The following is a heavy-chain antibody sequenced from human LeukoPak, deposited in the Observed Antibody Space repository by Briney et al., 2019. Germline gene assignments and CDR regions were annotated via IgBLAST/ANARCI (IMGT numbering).Heavy chain of an antibody. J-gene: IGHJ4*02. D-gene: IGHD1-26*01. Sequence: PSETLSLTCTVSGCSSSSHYWTWIRQPPGKGLEWIGRIYASGSTNYNPSLKSRVTMSVDTSKNQFSMKLSSVTAEDTAVYYCASRAFSGSYTWGQGTLVTVSS. CDR2: IYASGST. CDR1: GCSSSSHY. V-gene: IGHV4-4*07. CDR3: ASRAFSGSYT.